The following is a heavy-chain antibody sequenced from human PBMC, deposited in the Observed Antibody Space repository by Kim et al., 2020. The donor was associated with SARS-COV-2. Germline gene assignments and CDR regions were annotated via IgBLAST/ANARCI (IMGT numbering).Heavy chain of an antibody. CDR2: IYYSGST. J-gene: IGHJ5*02. V-gene: IGHV4-59*08. CDR1: GGSISSYY. CDR3: ARCVEGNWFDP. Sequence: SETLSLTCTVSGGSISSYYWSWIRQPPGKGLEWIGYIYYSGSTNYNPSLKSRVTISVDTSKNQFSLKLSSVTAADTAVYYCARCVEGNWFDPWGQGTLVTVSS.